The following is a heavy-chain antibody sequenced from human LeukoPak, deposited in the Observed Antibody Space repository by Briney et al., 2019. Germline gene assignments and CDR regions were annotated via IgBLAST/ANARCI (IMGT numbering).Heavy chain of an antibody. Sequence: GGSLRLSCVVSGFTVSSDYMSWVRQAPGKGLECVSLIYTGGSTYYADSAKGRFTISRDESKNTLYLQMNSLRAEDTAIYYCARVSGSYYPFDYWGQGTLVTVSS. V-gene: IGHV3-53*01. J-gene: IGHJ4*02. CDR3: ARVSGSYYPFDY. CDR2: IYTGGST. D-gene: IGHD1-26*01. CDR1: GFTVSSDY.